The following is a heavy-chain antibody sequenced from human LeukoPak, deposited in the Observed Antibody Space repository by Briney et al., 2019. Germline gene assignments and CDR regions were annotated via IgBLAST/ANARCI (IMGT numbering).Heavy chain of an antibody. CDR1: GGSISSYY. D-gene: IGHD3-22*01. Sequence: SETLSLTCTVSGGSISSYYWSWIRQPPGKGLEWIGYIYYSGSTNYNPSLKSRVTISVDTSKNQFSLKLSSVTAADTAVYYCARVSGGYLSWGQGTLVTVSS. J-gene: IGHJ4*02. CDR3: ARVSGGYLS. CDR2: IYYSGST. V-gene: IGHV4-59*01.